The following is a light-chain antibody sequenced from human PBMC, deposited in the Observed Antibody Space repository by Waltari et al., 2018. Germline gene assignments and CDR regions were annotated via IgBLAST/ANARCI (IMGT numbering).Light chain of an antibody. Sequence: EIVLTQSPGTLSLSPGERVTLSYRASQSISSNYLAWYQQKPGQAPRLLLYGASNRATGIPNRFSGSGSGTAFSLTVSRLEPEDFAVYYCLQYGSSPWTFGRGTKVEIK. J-gene: IGKJ1*01. CDR1: QSISSNY. CDR2: GAS. CDR3: LQYGSSPWT. V-gene: IGKV3-20*01.